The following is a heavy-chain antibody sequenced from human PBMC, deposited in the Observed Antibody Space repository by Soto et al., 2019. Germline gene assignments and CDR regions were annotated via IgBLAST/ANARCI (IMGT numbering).Heavy chain of an antibody. V-gene: IGHV3-30*18. CDR3: AKVGPRGYYYYYMDV. Sequence: QVQLVESGGGVVQPGRSLRLSCAASGFTFSSYGMHWVRQAPGKGLEWVAVISYDGSNKYYADSVKGRFTISRDNSKNTLSLQMTSLRAEGTAVYYCAKVGPRGYYYYYMDVWGKGTTVTVSS. D-gene: IGHD3-10*01. J-gene: IGHJ6*03. CDR1: GFTFSSYG. CDR2: ISYDGSNK.